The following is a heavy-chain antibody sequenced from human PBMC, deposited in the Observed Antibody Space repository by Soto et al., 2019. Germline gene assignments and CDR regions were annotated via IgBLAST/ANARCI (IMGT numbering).Heavy chain of an antibody. CDR2: IYYSGST. J-gene: IGHJ5*02. D-gene: IGHD2-8*01. CDR3: ARVIVLMVYATPNWFDP. CDR1: GGSVSSGSYY. V-gene: IGHV4-30-4*08. Sequence: SETLSLTCTVSGGSVSSGSYYWSWIRQPPGKGLEWIGYIYYSGSTYYNPSLKSRVTISVDTSKNQFSLKLSSVTAADTAVYYCARVIVLMVYATPNWFDPWGQGTLVTVSS.